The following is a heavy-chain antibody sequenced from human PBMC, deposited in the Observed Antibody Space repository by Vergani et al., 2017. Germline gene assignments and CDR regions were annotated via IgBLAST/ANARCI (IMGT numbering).Heavy chain of an antibody. V-gene: IGHV3-30*02. J-gene: IGHJ4*02. CDR2: IKFDGSNK. D-gene: IGHD3-16*01. CDR3: AKHFRVWGIDY. CDR1: GFTLSNYD. Sequence: QVQLVESGGGVVQRGGSLRLSCATSGFTLSNYDMQWIRQGPGKGLEFVAFIKFDGSNKYYADSVKGRFTLSRDFSKNTLYLQMNSLRNDDTATYYCAKHFRVWGIDYWGQGTQVIVSS.